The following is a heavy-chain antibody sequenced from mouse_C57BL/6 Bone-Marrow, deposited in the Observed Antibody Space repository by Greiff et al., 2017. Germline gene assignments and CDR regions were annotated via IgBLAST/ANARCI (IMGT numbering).Heavy chain of an antibody. Sequence: QVQLQQSGPELVKPGASVKISCKASGYAFSSSWLNWVKQRPGKGLEWIGRIYPGDGDTNYNGKFKGKATLTADESSSTAYMQLSSLTSEDSAVYFCARDWDVGRFAYWGQGTLVTVSA. CDR1: GYAFSSSW. D-gene: IGHD4-1*01. CDR3: ARDWDVGRFAY. CDR2: IYPGDGDT. V-gene: IGHV1-82*01. J-gene: IGHJ3*01.